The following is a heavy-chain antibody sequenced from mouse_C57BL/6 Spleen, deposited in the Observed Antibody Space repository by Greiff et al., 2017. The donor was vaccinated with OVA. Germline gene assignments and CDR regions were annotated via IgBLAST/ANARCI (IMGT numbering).Heavy chain of an antibody. D-gene: IGHD2-4*01. V-gene: IGHV1-64*01. J-gene: IGHJ3*01. CDR3: ARESYDYDWFAY. Sequence: QVHVKQPGAELVKPGASVKLSCKASGYTFTSYWMHWVKQRPGQGLEWIGMIHPNSGSTNYNEKFKSKATLTVDKSSSTAYMQLSSLTSEDPAVYYCARESYDYDWFAYWGQGTLVTVSA. CDR1: GYTFTSYW. CDR2: IHPNSGST.